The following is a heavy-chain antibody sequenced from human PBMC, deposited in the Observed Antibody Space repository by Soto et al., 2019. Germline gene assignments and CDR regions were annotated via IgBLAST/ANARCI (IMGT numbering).Heavy chain of an antibody. J-gene: IGHJ3*01. V-gene: IGHV4-59*01. D-gene: IGHD6-19*01. Sequence: QVQLQESGPGLVKPSETLSLTCTVSGGSISSYYWSWIRQPPGKGLEWIGYIYYSGSTNYNPSLKSRVPXSXDXXKNQFSLKLSSVTAADTAVYYCARQQWLVLNAFDLWGQGTMVTVSS. CDR2: IYYSGST. CDR3: ARQQWLVLNAFDL. CDR1: GGSISSYY.